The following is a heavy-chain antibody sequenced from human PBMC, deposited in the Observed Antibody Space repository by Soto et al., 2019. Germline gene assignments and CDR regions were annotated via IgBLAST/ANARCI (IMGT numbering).Heavy chain of an antibody. V-gene: IGHV3-23*01. CDR3: AKDVGGLELLPLERFDY. Sequence: GGSLRLSCAASGFTFSSYAMSWVRQAPGKGLEWVSAISGSGGSTYYADSVKGRFTISRDNSKNTLYLQMNSLRAEDTAVYYCAKDVGGLELLPLERFDYWGQGTLVTVSS. D-gene: IGHD1-7*01. J-gene: IGHJ4*02. CDR1: GFTFSSYA. CDR2: ISGSGGST.